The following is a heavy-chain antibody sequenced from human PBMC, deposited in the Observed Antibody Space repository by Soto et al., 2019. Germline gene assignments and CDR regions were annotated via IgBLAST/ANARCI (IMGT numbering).Heavy chain of an antibody. CDR2: IRGKTDGGTT. CDR1: GFIFSSAW. J-gene: IGHJ4*02. D-gene: IGHD3-3*01. Sequence: GGSLRLSCAASGFIFSSAWMNWVRQAPGKGLEWAGRIRGKTDGGTTDYAAPVKGRFTISRDDSKNTLYLHMDSLKTEDTAVYYCTTDRFSVSPDWGLGTLVTVSS. V-gene: IGHV3-15*01. CDR3: TTDRFSVSPD.